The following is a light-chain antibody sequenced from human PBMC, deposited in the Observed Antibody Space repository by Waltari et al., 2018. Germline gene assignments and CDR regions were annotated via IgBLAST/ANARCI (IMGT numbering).Light chain of an antibody. CDR1: RNILYSSNNKNH. V-gene: IGKV4-1*01. Sequence: DIVMTQSPDSLTASLGERATINCKSSRNILYSSNNKNHLAWYQQKPGQPPKLLIYWASTRESGVPDRFSGSGSGTDFILTISSLQPEDVAVYYCQQYYTTPPYTFGQGTKLEIK. CDR2: WAS. CDR3: QQYYTTPPYT. J-gene: IGKJ2*01.